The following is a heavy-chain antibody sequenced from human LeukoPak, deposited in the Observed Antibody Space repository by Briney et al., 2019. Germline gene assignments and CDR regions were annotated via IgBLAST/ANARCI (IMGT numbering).Heavy chain of an antibody. CDR3: TRDQTPYY. Sequence: GGSLRLSCTTSGFTFGDYAMTWVRQAPGKGLEWVGFIRSIIYGGTPEYAASVKGRFTISRDDSRGIAYLQMNSLNIEDTAVYYCTRDQTPYYWGQGTLVTVSS. CDR1: GFTFGDYA. V-gene: IGHV3-49*04. J-gene: IGHJ4*02. CDR2: IRSIIYGGTP.